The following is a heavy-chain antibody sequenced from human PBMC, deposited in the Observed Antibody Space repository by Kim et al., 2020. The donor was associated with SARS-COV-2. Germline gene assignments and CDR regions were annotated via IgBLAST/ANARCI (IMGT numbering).Heavy chain of an antibody. V-gene: IGHV3-15*01. D-gene: IGHD5-12*01. J-gene: IGHJ4*02. CDR1: GFTFSNAW. Sequence: GGSLRLSCAASGFTFSNAWMSWVRQAPGKGLEWVGRIKSKTDGGTTDYAAPVKGRFTISRDDSKNTLYLQMNSLKTEDTAVYYCTTDRDSGYEEGLFDYWGQGTLVTVSS. CDR3: TTDRDSGYEEGLFDY. CDR2: IKSKTDGGTT.